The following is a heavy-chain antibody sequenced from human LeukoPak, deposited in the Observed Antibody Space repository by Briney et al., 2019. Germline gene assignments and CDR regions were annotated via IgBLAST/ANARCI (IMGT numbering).Heavy chain of an antibody. CDR1: SDSIRSNNW. CDR2: IYHSGST. CDR3: VRVPFAFYGMEV. J-gene: IGHJ6*04. D-gene: IGHD4/OR15-4a*01. Sequence: PSGTLSLTCAVSSDSIRSNNWWSWVRQPPGKGLEWIGEIYHSGSTNYNPSLKSRVTISADTSKNQLSLKLSSVTAADTAVYYCVRVPFAFYGMEVRGKGTTVSVSS. V-gene: IGHV4-4*02.